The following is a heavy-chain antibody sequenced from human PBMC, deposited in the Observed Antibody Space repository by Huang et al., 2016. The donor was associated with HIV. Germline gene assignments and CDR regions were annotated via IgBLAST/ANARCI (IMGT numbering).Heavy chain of an antibody. V-gene: IGHV2-5*02. CDR3: AHLWDFWSGFTVREYFDQ. CDR2: IYWDDEK. D-gene: IGHD3-3*01. Sequence: QITLKESGPTLVKPTQTLTLTCTFSGFSLRTSGVGVGWSRQPPGKALEWLALIYWDDEKRYNPSLRPRLTVTKDTSKNQVILTMTNVDPVDTATYFCAHLWDFWSGFTVREYFDQWGQGILVAVSS. J-gene: IGHJ4*02. CDR1: GFSLRTSGVG.